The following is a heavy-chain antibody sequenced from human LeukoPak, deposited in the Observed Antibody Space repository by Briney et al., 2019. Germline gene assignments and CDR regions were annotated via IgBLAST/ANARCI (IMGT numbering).Heavy chain of an antibody. CDR1: GFTLSDNA. V-gene: IGHV3-23*01. CDR3: AKVMGITIFGAFHH. J-gene: IGHJ1*01. D-gene: IGHD3-3*01. CDR2: ISGRGDTT. Sequence: GGSLRLSCAASGFTLSDNAMSWVRQAPGKGLEWVSAISGRGDTTYYADSVKGRFTISRDNSKNTLYLQMNSLRADDTAIYYCAKVMGITIFGAFHHWGQGTLVTVSS.